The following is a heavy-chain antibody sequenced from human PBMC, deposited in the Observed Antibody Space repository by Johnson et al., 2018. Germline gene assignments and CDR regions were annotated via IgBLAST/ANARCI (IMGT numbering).Heavy chain of an antibody. D-gene: IGHD5-12*01. CDR2: IYYSGST. J-gene: IGHJ6*03. Sequence: QVQLQESGPGLVKPSETXSLTCTVSGGSISSYYWSWIRQPPGKGLEWIGYIYYSGSTNYNPAHKRRVTITVDTSKNKFSLKRSSVTAADTAVYYCARTYLGFDYMGSYYYSYMDVWGKGPTVTVSS. CDR3: ARTYLGFDYMGSYYYSYMDV. V-gene: IGHV4-59*01. CDR1: GGSISSYY.